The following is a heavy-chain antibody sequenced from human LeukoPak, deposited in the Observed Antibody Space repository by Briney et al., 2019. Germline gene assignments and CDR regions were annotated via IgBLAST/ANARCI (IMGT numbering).Heavy chain of an antibody. CDR2: IYSGGST. CDR3: ARDLANSYFDY. J-gene: IGHJ4*02. CDR1: GFTFSSYS. Sequence: PGGSLRLSCAASGFTFSSYSMSWVRQAPGKGLEWVSVIYSGGSTYYADSVKGRFTISRDNSKNTLYLQMNSLRAEDTAVYYCARDLANSYFDYWGQGTLVTVSS. D-gene: IGHD2/OR15-2a*01. V-gene: IGHV3-66*01.